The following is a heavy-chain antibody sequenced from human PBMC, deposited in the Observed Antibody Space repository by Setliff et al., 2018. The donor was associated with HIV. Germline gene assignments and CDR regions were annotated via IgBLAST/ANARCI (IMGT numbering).Heavy chain of an antibody. V-gene: IGHV1-69*10. J-gene: IGHJ4*02. D-gene: IGHD3-22*01. CDR1: GFTFNHYA. Sequence: GASVKVSCKASGFTFNHYALSWVRQAPGQRPEWMGGTIPMSDIPNYAQNFQGRVTITADHSTTTTYMELSSLSSEDTAVYCCVRVGPWYYGRSGYLASWDYWGQGTQVTVSS. CDR2: TIPMSDIP. CDR3: VRVGPWYYGRSGYLASWDY.